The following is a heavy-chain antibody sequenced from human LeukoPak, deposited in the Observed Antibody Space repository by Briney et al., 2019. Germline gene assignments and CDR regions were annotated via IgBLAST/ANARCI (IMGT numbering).Heavy chain of an antibody. CDR3: ARLPYSSSWYVPYYYGMDV. V-gene: IGHV4-34*01. CDR2: INRSGST. CDR1: GGSFSGYY. J-gene: IGHJ6*02. Sequence: SETLSLTCAVYGGSFSGYYWSWIRQPPGKGLEWIGEINRSGSTNYNPSLKSRVTISVDTSKNQFSLKLSSVTAADTAVYYCARLPYSSSWYVPYYYGMDVWGQGTTVTVSS. D-gene: IGHD6-13*01.